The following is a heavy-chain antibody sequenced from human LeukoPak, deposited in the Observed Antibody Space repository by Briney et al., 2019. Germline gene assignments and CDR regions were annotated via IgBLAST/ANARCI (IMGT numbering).Heavy chain of an antibody. CDR3: ARGGYRSGLDY. J-gene: IGHJ4*02. CDR1: DFGGHH. Sequence: PGGSLRLSCVASDFGGHHMHWVRQAPGKGLVWVSRVSTDGTGTAYADSVKGRFTISRDNAKNTVYLQMNSLRAEDTAVYYCARGGYRSGLDYWGQGTLVTVFS. D-gene: IGHD6-19*01. CDR2: VSTDGTGT. V-gene: IGHV3-74*01.